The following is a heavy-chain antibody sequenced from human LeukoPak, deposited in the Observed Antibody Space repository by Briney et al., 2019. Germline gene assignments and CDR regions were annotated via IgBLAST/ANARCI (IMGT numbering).Heavy chain of an antibody. J-gene: IGHJ3*02. V-gene: IGHV3-13*01. CDR3: ARSRYRYCSLIGAFEN. CDR2: IGTAGDT. D-gene: IGHD5-18*01. CDR1: GFTFSSYD. Sequence: GGSLRLSCAASGFTFSSYDMHWVRQATGKGLEWVSAIGTAGDTYYPGSVKGRFTISRENAKNSLYLQMNSLRAGDTAVYYWARSRYRYCSLIGAFENLGQGTMVTVSS.